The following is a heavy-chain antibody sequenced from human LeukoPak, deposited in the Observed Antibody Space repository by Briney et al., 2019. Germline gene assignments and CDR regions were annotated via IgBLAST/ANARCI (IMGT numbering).Heavy chain of an antibody. CDR2: ISSSSSYI. CDR3: ARDKADYDSSGFDY. V-gene: IGHV3-21*01. Sequence: KSGGSLRLSYAASGFTFSSYSMNWVRQAPGKGLEWVSSISSSSSYIYYADSVKGRFTISRDNAKNSLYLQMNSLRAEDTAVYYCARDKADYDSSGFDYWGQGTLVTVSS. CDR1: GFTFSSYS. D-gene: IGHD3-22*01. J-gene: IGHJ4*02.